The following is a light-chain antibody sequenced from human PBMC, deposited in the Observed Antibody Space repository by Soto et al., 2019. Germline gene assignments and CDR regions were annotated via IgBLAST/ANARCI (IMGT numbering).Light chain of an antibody. Sequence: QSVLTQPASVSGSPGQSITISCTGTSSDVGSYNLVSWYQQHPGKAPKLMIYEGSKRPSGVSNRFSGSKSGNPASLTISGLQAEDEADYYCCSYAGSLVFGGGTKVTVL. J-gene: IGLJ2*01. CDR2: EGS. CDR3: CSYAGSLV. V-gene: IGLV2-23*01. CDR1: SSDVGSYNL.